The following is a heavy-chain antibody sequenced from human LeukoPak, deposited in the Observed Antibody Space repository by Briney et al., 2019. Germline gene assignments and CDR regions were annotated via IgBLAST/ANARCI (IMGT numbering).Heavy chain of an antibody. CDR2: IRSKANSYAT. J-gene: IGHJ5*02. CDR1: GFTFSGSA. CDR3: ARRAYTVTGRFDP. D-gene: IGHD4-17*01. V-gene: IGHV3-73*01. Sequence: GGSLRLSCAASGFTFSGSAMHWVRQASGKGLEWVGRIRSKANSYATAYAASVKGRFTISRDDSKNTAYLQMNSLKTEGTAVYYCARRAYTVTGRFDPWGQGTLVTVSS.